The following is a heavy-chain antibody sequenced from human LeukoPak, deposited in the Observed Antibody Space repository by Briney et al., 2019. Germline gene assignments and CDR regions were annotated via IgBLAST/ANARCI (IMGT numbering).Heavy chain of an antibody. Sequence: ASVKVSCKASGYTFTGYYMHWVRQAPGQGLGWKGWINPNSGGTNYAQKFQGRVTMTRNTSISTAYMELSMLRSGDTAVYYCARDITRVSGYGFGYWGQGTLVTVSS. D-gene: IGHD3-9*01. V-gene: IGHV1-2*02. CDR1: GYTFTGYY. CDR2: INPNSGGT. J-gene: IGHJ4*02. CDR3: ARDITRVSGYGFGY.